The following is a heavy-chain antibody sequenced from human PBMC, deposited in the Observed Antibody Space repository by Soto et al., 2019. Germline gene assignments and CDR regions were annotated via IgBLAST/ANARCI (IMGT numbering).Heavy chain of an antibody. Sequence: QVQLVQSGAEVKKPGDSVRVSCKASGYTFTSYGIGWVRQAPGQGLEWMGWISANNGNTKYAQKVQGRVTMTTDASTSTAYMELRSLRSDDAAVYYCARDGYFDHWGKGTLVTVSS. CDR2: ISANNGNT. CDR1: GYTFTSYG. J-gene: IGHJ4*02. V-gene: IGHV1-18*01. CDR3: ARDGYFDH.